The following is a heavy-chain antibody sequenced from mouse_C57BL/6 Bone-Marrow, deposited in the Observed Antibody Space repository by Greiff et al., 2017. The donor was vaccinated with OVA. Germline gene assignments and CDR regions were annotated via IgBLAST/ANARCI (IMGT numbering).Heavy chain of an antibody. CDR1: GYTFTSYW. J-gene: IGHJ1*03. D-gene: IGHD2-4*01. Sequence: QVQLKQPGAELVMPGASVKLSCKASGYTFTSYWMHWVKQRPGQGLEWIGEIDPSDSYTNYNQKLKGKSTLTVDKSSSTAYMQLSSLTSEDSAVYYCARGGLRRNVDVWGTGTTVTVSS. V-gene: IGHV1-69*01. CDR3: ARGGLRRNVDV. CDR2: IDPSDSYT.